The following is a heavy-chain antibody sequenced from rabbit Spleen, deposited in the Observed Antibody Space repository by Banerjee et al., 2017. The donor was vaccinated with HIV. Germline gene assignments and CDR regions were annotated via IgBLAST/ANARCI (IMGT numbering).Heavy chain of an antibody. V-gene: IGHV1S40*01. CDR1: GFSFTSSDY. D-gene: IGHD8-1*01. CDR3: ARDTGSSFSSYGMDL. CDR2: IAGGSSAFT. Sequence: QSLEESGGDLVKPGETLTLTCTASGFSFTSSDYMCWVRQAPGKGLEWISCIAGGSSAFTYSATWAKGRFTISKTSSTTVTLQMTSLTVADTATYFCARDTGSSFSSYGMDLWGPGTLVTVS. J-gene: IGHJ6*01.